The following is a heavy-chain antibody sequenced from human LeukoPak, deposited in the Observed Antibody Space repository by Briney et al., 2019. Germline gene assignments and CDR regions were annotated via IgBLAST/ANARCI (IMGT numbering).Heavy chain of an antibody. CDR3: ARGAPPQN. CDR1: GGSISSSSYY. Sequence: SETLSLTCTVSGGSISSSSYYWGWIRQPPGKGPEWIGSVYYTGASYYNPSLKSRVTISIDTSKNHFSLNLTSVTAADTAVYYCARGAPPQNWGQGALVTVSS. V-gene: IGHV4-39*07. J-gene: IGHJ4*02. CDR2: VYYTGAS.